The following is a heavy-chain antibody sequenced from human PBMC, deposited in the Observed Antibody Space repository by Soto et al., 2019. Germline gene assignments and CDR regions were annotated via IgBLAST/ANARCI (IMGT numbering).Heavy chain of an antibody. CDR2: ISSSSSYI. V-gene: IGHV3-21*01. D-gene: IGHD5-18*01. J-gene: IGHJ6*02. CDR1: GFTFSSYS. Sequence: GGSLRLSXAASGFTFSSYSMNWVRQAPGKGLEWVSSISSSSSYIYYADSVKGRFTISRDNAKNSLYLQMNSLRAEDTAVYYCARDRLDTAMDPYYYYYGMDVWGQGTTVTVSS. CDR3: ARDRLDTAMDPYYYYYGMDV.